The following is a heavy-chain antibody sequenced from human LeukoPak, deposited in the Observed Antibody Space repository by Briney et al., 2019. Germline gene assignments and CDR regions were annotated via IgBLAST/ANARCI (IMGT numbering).Heavy chain of an antibody. CDR1: GYSFTSYW. J-gene: IGHJ6*03. CDR2: IYPGDSDT. Sequence: GESLKISCKGSGYSFTSYWIGWVRQMPGKGPEWMGIIYPGDSDTRYSPSFQGQVTISADKSISTAYLQWSSLKASDTAMYYCARWGGREYCSGGSCYSRYYYYYYMDVWGKGTTVTVSS. V-gene: IGHV5-51*01. D-gene: IGHD2-15*01. CDR3: ARWGGREYCSGGSCYSRYYYYYYMDV.